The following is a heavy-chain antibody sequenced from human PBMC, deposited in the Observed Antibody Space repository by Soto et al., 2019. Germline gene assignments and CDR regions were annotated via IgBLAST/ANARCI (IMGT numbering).Heavy chain of an antibody. V-gene: IGHV3-66*01. J-gene: IGHJ4*02. Sequence: GGSLSLTCAASGFTVSSNYMSWVRQAPGKGLEWVSVIYSGGSTYYADSVKGRFTISRDNSKNTLYLQMNSLRAEDTAVYYCAGGGSYYYFDYWGQGTLVTVSS. CDR2: IYSGGST. CDR1: GFTVSSNY. CDR3: AGGGSYYYFDY. D-gene: IGHD1-26*01.